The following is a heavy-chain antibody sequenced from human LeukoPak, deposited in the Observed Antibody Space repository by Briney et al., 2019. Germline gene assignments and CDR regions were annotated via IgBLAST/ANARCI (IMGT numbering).Heavy chain of an antibody. CDR1: GFTFSSYA. V-gene: IGHV3-23*01. CDR3: AKTGKPGYSSGYEYFQH. D-gene: IGHD6-19*01. J-gene: IGHJ1*01. CDR2: ISGSGGST. Sequence: GGSLRLSCAASGFTFSSYAMSWVRQAPGKGLGWVSAISGSGGSTYYADSVKGRFTISRDNSKNTLYLQMNSLRVEDTAVYYCAKTGKPGYSSGYEYFQHWGQGTLVTVSS.